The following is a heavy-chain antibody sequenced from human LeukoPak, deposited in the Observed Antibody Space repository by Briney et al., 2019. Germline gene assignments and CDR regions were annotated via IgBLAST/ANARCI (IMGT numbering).Heavy chain of an antibody. V-gene: IGHV4-61*02. D-gene: IGHD3-22*01. Sequence: PSQTLSLTCTVSGDSISSGDYYWSWIRQPAGRGLEWIGRISSSGSTNYNPSLKSRVTISVDTSKNQFSLKLSSVTAADTAVYFCARGPYSYDSSGAFDIWGQGTMVTVSS. CDR3: ARGPYSYDSSGAFDI. CDR2: ISSSGST. J-gene: IGHJ3*02. CDR1: GDSISSGDYY.